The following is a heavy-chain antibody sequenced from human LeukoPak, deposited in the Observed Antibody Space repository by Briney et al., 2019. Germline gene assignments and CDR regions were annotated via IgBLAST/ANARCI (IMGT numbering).Heavy chain of an antibody. CDR2: IYYSGST. D-gene: IGHD3-9*01. V-gene: IGHV4-59*01. CDR1: GGSISSYY. Sequence: SETLSLTCTVSGGSISSYYWSWIRQPPGKGLEWIGYIYYSGSTNYNPSLKSRVTISVDTSKNQFSLKLSSVTAADTAVYYCARGDILTGYLNWFDPWGQGTLVTVSS. J-gene: IGHJ5*02. CDR3: ARGDILTGYLNWFDP.